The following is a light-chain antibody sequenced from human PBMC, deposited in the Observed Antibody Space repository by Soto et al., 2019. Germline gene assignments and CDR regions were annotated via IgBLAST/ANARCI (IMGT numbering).Light chain of an antibody. V-gene: IGLV2-14*01. CDR2: EVS. CDR1: SSDVGGYNY. CDR3: SSYTSSSTRVV. Sequence: QSALTQPASVSGSPGQSITISCTGTSSDVGGYNYVSWYQQHPGKAPKLMIYEVSNRPSGVSNRFSGSKSGNTASLTISGLQAEDEADYYCSSYTSSSTRVVFGTGTKLTDL. J-gene: IGLJ1*01.